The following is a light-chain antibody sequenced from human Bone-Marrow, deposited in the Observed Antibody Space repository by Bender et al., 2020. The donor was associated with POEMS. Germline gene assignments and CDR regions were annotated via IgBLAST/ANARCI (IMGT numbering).Light chain of an antibody. J-gene: IGLJ3*02. CDR1: KLGDKY. CDR3: SSYTSRILV. V-gene: IGLV3-1*01. CDR2: QDS. Sequence: SYELTQSPSVSVSPGQTASITCSGDKLGDKYVCWYQQKPGQSPVLVISQDSQRPSGIPERFSGSKSGNTASLTISGLQAEDEADYYCSSYTSRILVFGGGTKLTVL.